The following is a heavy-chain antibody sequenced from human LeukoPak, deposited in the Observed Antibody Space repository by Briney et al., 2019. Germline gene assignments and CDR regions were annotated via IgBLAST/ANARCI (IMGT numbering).Heavy chain of an antibody. V-gene: IGHV3-23*01. CDR3: AKRGSSWSYFDY. CDR2: VTGRGDST. Sequence: GGSLRLSCAASGFTFSSYTMNWVRQAPGKGLEWVSAVTGRGDSTYYADSVKGRFTISRDNSKATLYLQMNSLRADDTAVYFCAKRGSSWSYFDYWGQGTLVTVSS. D-gene: IGHD6-13*01. J-gene: IGHJ4*02. CDR1: GFTFSSYT.